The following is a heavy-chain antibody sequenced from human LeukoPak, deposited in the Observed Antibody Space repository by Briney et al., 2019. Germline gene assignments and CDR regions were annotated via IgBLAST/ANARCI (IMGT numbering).Heavy chain of an antibody. J-gene: IGHJ3*02. CDR3: AKEAYDSSGSPQSAFDI. V-gene: IGHV3-23*01. Sequence: PGRSLRLSCAASGFTFSIYAMSWVRQAPGKGLEWVSGISASGGSTYYADSVRGRFTISRDNSKNTLYLQMNSLRAEDTAVYYCAKEAYDSSGSPQSAFDIWGQGTMVTVSS. D-gene: IGHD3-22*01. CDR2: ISASGGST. CDR1: GFTFSIYA.